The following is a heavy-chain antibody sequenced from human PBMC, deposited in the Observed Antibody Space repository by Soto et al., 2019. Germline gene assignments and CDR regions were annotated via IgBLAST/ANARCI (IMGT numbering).Heavy chain of an antibody. CDR2: ISFSGTT. Sequence: PSETLSLTCTVSGGSISSGSYDWAWIRQPPGEGLEWIGSISFSGTTFYNPSLKTRVTISVDTSKNQFSLKLTSVTAADTAVYYCARDKITGLFDYWGQGTLVTVSS. V-gene: IGHV4-39*07. CDR3: ARDKITGLFDY. J-gene: IGHJ4*02. CDR1: GGSISSGSYD. D-gene: IGHD2-8*02.